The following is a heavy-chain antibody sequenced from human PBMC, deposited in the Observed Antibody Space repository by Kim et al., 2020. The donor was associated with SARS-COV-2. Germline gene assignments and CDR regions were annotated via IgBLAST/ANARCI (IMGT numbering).Heavy chain of an antibody. CDR3: ASTNSGLYYGMDV. Sequence: YNPSLKSRVTISVDTSKNQFSLKLSSVTAADTAVYYCASTNSGLYYGMDVWGQGTTVTVSS. J-gene: IGHJ6*02. V-gene: IGHV4-59*01. D-gene: IGHD1-26*01.